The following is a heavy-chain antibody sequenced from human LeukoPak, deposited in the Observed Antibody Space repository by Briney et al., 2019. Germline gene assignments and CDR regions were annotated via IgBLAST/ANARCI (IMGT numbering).Heavy chain of an antibody. J-gene: IGHJ6*04. D-gene: IGHD1-1*01. Sequence: PETLSLTCAVYGGSFSGYYWSWIRQPPGKGLGWIGKIDHSGSTNYNPSLKSRVTISVDKSKNQFSLKLSSVTAADTAVYYCARARYNWNDVGMDVWGKGTTVTVSS. CDR2: IDHSGST. CDR1: GGSFSGYY. CDR3: ARARYNWNDVGMDV. V-gene: IGHV4-34*01.